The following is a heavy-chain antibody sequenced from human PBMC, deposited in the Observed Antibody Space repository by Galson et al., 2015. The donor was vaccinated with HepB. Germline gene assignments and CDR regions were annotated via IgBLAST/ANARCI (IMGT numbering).Heavy chain of an antibody. D-gene: IGHD3-16*01. CDR2: IDSGGST. J-gene: IGHJ6*02. CDR1: GFTVSTIY. V-gene: IGHV3-66*01. CDR3: ARVGSDYYYGMDV. Sequence: SLRLSCAASGFTVSTIYMSWVRQAPGKGLEWVSLIDSGGSTYYADSVKGRFTISRDNSKNTLYLQMNSLRAEDTAVYYCARVGSDYYYGMDVWGPGATVTVSS.